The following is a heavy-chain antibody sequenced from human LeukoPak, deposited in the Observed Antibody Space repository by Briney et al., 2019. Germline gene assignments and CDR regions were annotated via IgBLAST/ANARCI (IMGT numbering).Heavy chain of an antibody. CDR1: GGSFSGYY. CDR3: ARDRPRLRGYSYGYYYYMDV. J-gene: IGHJ6*03. CDR2: INHSGST. Sequence: SETLSLTCAVYGGSFSGYYWSWIRQPPGKGLEWIGEINHSGSTNYNPSLKSRVTISVDTSKNQFSLKLSSVTAADTAVYYCARDRPRLRGYSYGYYYYMDVWGKGTTVTVSS. D-gene: IGHD5-18*01. V-gene: IGHV4-34*01.